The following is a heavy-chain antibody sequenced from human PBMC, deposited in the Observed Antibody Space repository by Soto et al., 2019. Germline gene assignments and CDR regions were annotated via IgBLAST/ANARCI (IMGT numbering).Heavy chain of an antibody. CDR1: GYTFTSYG. Sequence: ASVKVSCKASGYTFTSYGISWARQAPGQGLEWMGWISAYNGNTNYAQKLQGRVTMTTDTSTSTAYMELSSLRSEDTAVYYCAASDNYYDSSGSDAFDIWGQGTMVTVSS. V-gene: IGHV1-18*04. J-gene: IGHJ3*02. D-gene: IGHD3-22*01. CDR3: AASDNYYDSSGSDAFDI. CDR2: ISAYNGNT.